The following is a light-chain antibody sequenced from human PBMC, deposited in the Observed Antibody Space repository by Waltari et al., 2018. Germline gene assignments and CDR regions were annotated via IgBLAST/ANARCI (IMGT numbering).Light chain of an antibody. CDR2: GAS. V-gene: IGKV3-20*01. J-gene: IGKJ2*01. CDR3: QQYATSPYT. Sequence: DIVLTQSPGTLSLSPGERATLSRRASQSVSRSYLAWYQQKPGQAPRLLIYGASSRATGIPDRFSGSGSGTDFTLTINRLGPEDFAVYYCQQYATSPYTFGQGTKLEIK. CDR1: QSVSRSY.